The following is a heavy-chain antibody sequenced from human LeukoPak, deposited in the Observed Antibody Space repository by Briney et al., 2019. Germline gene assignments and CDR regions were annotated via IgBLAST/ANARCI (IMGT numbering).Heavy chain of an antibody. J-gene: IGHJ5*02. CDR2: INPGSGGT. D-gene: IGHD3-16*01. Sequence: ASVMVSCKASGSTFTDYYMHWVRQAPGQGLEWVGLINPGSGGTNYAQKFQGRVTITTDESTSTAYMKLSSLRSEDTAVYYCARDRASLIGWFDPWGQGTLVTVSS. CDR1: GSTFTDYY. V-gene: IGHV1-2*02. CDR3: ARDRASLIGWFDP.